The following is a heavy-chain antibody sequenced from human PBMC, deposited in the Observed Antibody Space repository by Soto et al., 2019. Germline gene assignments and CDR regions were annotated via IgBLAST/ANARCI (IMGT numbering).Heavy chain of an antibody. Sequence: SETLSLTCTVSGGSISSYYWSWIRQPPGKGLEWIGYIYYSGSTNYNPSLKSRVTISVDTSKNQFSLKLSSVTAADTAVYYCAREAGKFSLGTIWFDPWGQGTLVTVSS. J-gene: IGHJ5*02. CDR2: IYYSGST. V-gene: IGHV4-59*01. CDR3: AREAGKFSLGTIWFDP. CDR1: GGSISSYY. D-gene: IGHD1-1*01.